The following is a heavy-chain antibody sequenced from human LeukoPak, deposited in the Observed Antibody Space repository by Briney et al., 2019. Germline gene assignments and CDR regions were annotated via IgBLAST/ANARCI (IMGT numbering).Heavy chain of an antibody. CDR1: GFTFSSYA. J-gene: IGHJ4*02. V-gene: IGHV3-23*01. CDR2: ISGSGGSI. D-gene: IGHD3-10*01. Sequence: PGGSLRLSCAASGFTFSSYAMHWVRQAPGKGLEWVSAISGSGGSIYYADSVKGRFTISRDNSMNTLYLQMNSLRVDDTAVYYCAKDLRTYGSGIYRLPTVIFNYWGQGTLVTVSS. CDR3: AKDLRTYGSGIYRLPTVIFNY.